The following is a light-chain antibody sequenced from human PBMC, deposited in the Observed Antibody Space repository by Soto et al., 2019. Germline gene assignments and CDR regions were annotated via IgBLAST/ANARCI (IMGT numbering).Light chain of an antibody. CDR2: EVS. V-gene: IGLV2-14*01. CDR1: SSDVGGYNF. CDR3: TSYASSRTLV. Sequence: QSVLTQPASVSGSPGQSITISCTGTSSDVGGYNFVSWYQHHPGKAPELMIYEVSKRPSGVSDRFSGSKSGNTASLTISGLQADDEGDYYCTSYASSRTLVFGSGTNVTVL. J-gene: IGLJ1*01.